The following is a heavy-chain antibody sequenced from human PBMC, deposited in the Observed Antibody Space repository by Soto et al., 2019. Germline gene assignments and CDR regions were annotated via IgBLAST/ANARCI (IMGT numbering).Heavy chain of an antibody. CDR1: GFNFDDSA. CDR2: ITWNSGHI. D-gene: IGHD3-22*01. V-gene: IGHV3-9*01. Sequence: GGSLRLSCVASGFNFDDSAMNWVRQVPGKGLEWVSGITWNSGHILYADSVKGRFTISRDNAKKSLYLELNSLRPEDTALYSCAKGRSSMIVVVMDYWGQGTPVTVSS. CDR3: AKGRSSMIVVVMDY. J-gene: IGHJ4*02.